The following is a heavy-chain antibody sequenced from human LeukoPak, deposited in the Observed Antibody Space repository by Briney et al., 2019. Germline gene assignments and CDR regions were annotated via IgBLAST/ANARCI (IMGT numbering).Heavy chain of an antibody. D-gene: IGHD3-22*01. Sequence: SQTLSLTCTVSGGSISSGGYYWSWIRQRPGKGLEWIGYIYYSGSTNYNPSLKSRVTISVDTSKNQFSLKLSSVTAADTAVYYCARHDSSGYYDNWFDPWGQGTLVTVSS. CDR2: IYYSGST. J-gene: IGHJ5*02. V-gene: IGHV4-31*03. CDR3: ARHDSSGYYDNWFDP. CDR1: GGSISSGGYY.